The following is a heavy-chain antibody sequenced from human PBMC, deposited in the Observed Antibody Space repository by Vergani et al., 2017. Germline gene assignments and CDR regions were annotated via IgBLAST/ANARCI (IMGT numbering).Heavy chain of an antibody. Sequence: QLQLQESGSGLVKPSQTLSLTCAVSGGSISSGGYSWSWIRQPPGKGLEWIGYIYHSGSTYYNPSLKSRVTISVERSKNQFSLKLSSVTAADTAVYYCARAVGFYSSGWYKDWGQGTLVTVSS. D-gene: IGHD6-19*01. CDR2: IYHSGST. V-gene: IGHV4-30-2*01. CDR3: ARAVGFYSSGWYKD. J-gene: IGHJ4*02. CDR1: GGSISSGGYS.